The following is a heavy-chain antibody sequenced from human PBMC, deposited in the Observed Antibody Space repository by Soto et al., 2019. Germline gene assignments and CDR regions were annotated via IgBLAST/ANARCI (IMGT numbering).Heavy chain of an antibody. V-gene: IGHV4-31*03. D-gene: IGHD3-10*01. CDR3: ARDLGGSGSYYYYYYGMDV. Sequence: SETLSLTCTVSGGSISSGGYYWSWIRQHPGKGLEWIGYIYYSGSTYYNPSLKSRVTISVDTSKNQFSLKLSSVTAADTAVYYCARDLGGSGSYYYYYYGMDVWGQGTTVTVSS. CDR2: IYYSGST. CDR1: GGSISSGGYY. J-gene: IGHJ6*02.